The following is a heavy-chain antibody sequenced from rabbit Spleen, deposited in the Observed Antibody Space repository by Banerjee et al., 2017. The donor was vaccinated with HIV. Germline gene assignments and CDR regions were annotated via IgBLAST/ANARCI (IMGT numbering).Heavy chain of an antibody. J-gene: IGHJ4*01. Sequence: QEQLVESGGGLVQPEGSLALTCTASGFSFSSSYYMCWVRQAPGKGLEWIACIYAGSSGYTYYASWAKGRFTISKTSSTTVTLQMTSLTAADTATYFCSRAWNGDGWAMGLWGPGTLVTVS. CDR1: GFSFSSSYY. V-gene: IGHV1S45*01. D-gene: IGHD3-1*01. CDR3: SRAWNGDGWAMGL. CDR2: IYAGSSGYT.